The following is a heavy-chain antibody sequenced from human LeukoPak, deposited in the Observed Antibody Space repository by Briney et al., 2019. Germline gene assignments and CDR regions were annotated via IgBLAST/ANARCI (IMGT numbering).Heavy chain of an antibody. CDR3: ARDGDSEGFDY. CDR2: IIPIFGTA. Sequence: SVKVSCKASGGTFSSYAISWVRQAPGQGLEWMGGIIPIFGTANSAQKFQGRVTITTDESTSTAYRELSSLRSEDTAVYYCARDGDSEGFDYWGQGTLVTVSS. D-gene: IGHD1-14*01. V-gene: IGHV1-69*05. CDR1: GGTFSSYA. J-gene: IGHJ4*02.